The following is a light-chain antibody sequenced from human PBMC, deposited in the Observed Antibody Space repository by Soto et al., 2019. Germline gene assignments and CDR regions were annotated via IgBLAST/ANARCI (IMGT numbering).Light chain of an antibody. CDR1: QSVNNNY. CDR2: GAS. V-gene: IGKV3-20*01. CDR3: QQYGNSPRYT. Sequence: ESVLTQSPGTLSLSPGERATLSCRASQSVNNNYLAWYQQKPGQAPRLLIYGASSRATGIPDRFRGSGSGTDFTLTISRLEPADFAVYYCQQYGNSPRYTFGQGTKLEIK. J-gene: IGKJ2*01.